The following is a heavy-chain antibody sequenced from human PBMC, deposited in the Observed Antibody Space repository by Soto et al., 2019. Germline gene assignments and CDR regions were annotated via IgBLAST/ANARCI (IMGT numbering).Heavy chain of an antibody. CDR3: AKVSAIVVVVAATFDY. V-gene: IGHV3-23*01. CDR1: GFTFSSYA. CDR2: ISGSGGST. J-gene: IGHJ4*02. Sequence: PGGSLRLSCAASGFTFSSYAMSWVRQAPGKGLEWVSAISGSGGSTYYADSVKGQFTISRDNSKNTLYLQMNSLRAEDTAVYYCAKVSAIVVVVAATFDYWGQGTLVTVSS. D-gene: IGHD2-15*01.